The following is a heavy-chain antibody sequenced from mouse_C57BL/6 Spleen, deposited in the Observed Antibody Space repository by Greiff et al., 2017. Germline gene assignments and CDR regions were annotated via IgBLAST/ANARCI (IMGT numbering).Heavy chain of an antibody. CDR3: ARRYGNYLDY. CDR1: GYTFTSYW. V-gene: IGHV1-61*01. J-gene: IGHJ2*01. D-gene: IGHD2-1*01. Sequence: QVQLKQPGAELVRPGSSVKLSCKASGYTFTSYWMDWVKQRPGQGLEWIGNIYPSDSETHYNQKFKDKATLTVDKSSRTAYMQLSSLTSEDAAVYYGARRYGNYLDYWGQGTTLTVSS. CDR2: IYPSDSET.